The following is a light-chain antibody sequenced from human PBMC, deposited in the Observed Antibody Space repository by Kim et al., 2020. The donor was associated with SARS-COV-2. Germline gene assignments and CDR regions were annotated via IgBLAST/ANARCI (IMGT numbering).Light chain of an antibody. Sequence: DIVMTQSPDPLAVSLGERATINCESSQSVLKSSHNKNYLAWYQQKPGHPPKLLIYWASARESGVPDRFSGSGSATDFTLTITSLQAEDVAVYYCQQYYTTPPTFGQGTKVEIK. J-gene: IGKJ1*01. CDR3: QQYYTTPPT. CDR2: WAS. V-gene: IGKV4-1*01. CDR1: QSVLKSSHNKNY.